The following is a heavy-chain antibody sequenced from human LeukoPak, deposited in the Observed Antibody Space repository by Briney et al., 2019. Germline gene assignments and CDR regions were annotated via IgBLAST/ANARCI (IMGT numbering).Heavy chain of an antibody. CDR2: LDPEDGET. V-gene: IGHV1-24*01. Sequence: HVASVKVSCKVSGYTLTELSMHWVRQAPGKGLEWMGGLDPEDGETIYAQKFQGRVTMTEDTSTDTAYMELSSLRSEDTAVYYCATDYGSSWSFDYWGQGTLVTVSS. J-gene: IGHJ4*02. CDR1: GYTLTELS. CDR3: ATDYGSSWSFDY. D-gene: IGHD6-13*01.